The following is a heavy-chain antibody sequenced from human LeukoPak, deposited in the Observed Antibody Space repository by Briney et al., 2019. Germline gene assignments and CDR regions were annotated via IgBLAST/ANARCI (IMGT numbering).Heavy chain of an antibody. V-gene: IGHV1-18*01. Sequence: ASVKVSCKTSGYTFSTYGITWVRQAPGPGFQWMGWISAHSGNTKYAENFQGRISLTTDTSATAAYMELRSLTSDDTAVYYCARDLSSGGWTLEFDYWGQGSLVTVAS. D-gene: IGHD1-1*01. CDR2: ISAHSGNT. CDR1: GYTFSTYG. CDR3: ARDLSSGGWTLEFDY. J-gene: IGHJ4*02.